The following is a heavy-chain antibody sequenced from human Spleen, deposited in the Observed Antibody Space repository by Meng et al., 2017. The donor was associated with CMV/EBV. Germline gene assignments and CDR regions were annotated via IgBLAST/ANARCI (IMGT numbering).Heavy chain of an antibody. D-gene: IGHD2-2*01. CDR1: GFTFSSYN. Sequence: GESLKISCAASGFTFSSYNMNWVRQAPGKGLEWVSSISDSSSSIYYADSVKGRFTITRDNAKNSLYLQMNSLRAEDTAVYYCARVSGYCSTNICQWVGGEGHYYYGMDVWGQGTTVTVSS. CDR2: ISDSSSSI. CDR3: ARVSGYCSTNICQWVGGEGHYYYGMDV. V-gene: IGHV3-21*01. J-gene: IGHJ6*02.